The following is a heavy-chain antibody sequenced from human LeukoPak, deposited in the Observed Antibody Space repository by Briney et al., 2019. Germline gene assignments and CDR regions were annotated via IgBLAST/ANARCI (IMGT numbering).Heavy chain of an antibody. V-gene: IGHV1-2*02. J-gene: IGHJ4*02. CDR2: INPNGGGT. CDR1: GYTFTGYY. Sequence: GASVNVSCKASGYTFTGYYIHWVRQAPGQGLEWMGWINPNGGGTNYAQKFQGRVTMTRDTSISTAYMELSRLRFDGTALYYCAGGITGGDFWGQGTLVTVSS. D-gene: IGHD1-14*01. CDR3: AGGITGGDF.